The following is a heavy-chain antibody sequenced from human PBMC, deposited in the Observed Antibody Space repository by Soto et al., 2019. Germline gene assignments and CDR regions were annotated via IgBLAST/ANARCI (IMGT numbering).Heavy chain of an antibody. CDR3: ARVWRGVDPYYYYGMDV. J-gene: IGHJ6*02. D-gene: IGHD3-10*01. Sequence: QVQLQESGPGLVKPSQTLSLTCTVSGGSISSGGYYWSWIRQHPGKGLEWIGYIYYSGSTYYNPSLKSRVTISVDTSKNKFSLKLSSVNAADTAVYYCARVWRGVDPYYYYGMDVWGQGTTVTVSS. CDR1: GGSISSGGYY. V-gene: IGHV4-31*03. CDR2: IYYSGST.